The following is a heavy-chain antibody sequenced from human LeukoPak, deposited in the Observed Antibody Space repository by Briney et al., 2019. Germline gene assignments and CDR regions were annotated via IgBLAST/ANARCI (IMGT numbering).Heavy chain of an antibody. J-gene: IGHJ4*02. D-gene: IGHD6-13*01. CDR1: GYTFTSYD. CDR3: ARVGIAARTSPFDY. V-gene: IGHV1-8*01. CDR2: MNPNSGNT. Sequence: GASVQVSCKASGYTFTSYDINWVRQATGQGLEWMGWMNPNSGNTGYAQKFQGRVTMTRNTSISTAYMELSSLRSEDTAVYYCARVGIAARTSPFDYWGQGTLVTVSS.